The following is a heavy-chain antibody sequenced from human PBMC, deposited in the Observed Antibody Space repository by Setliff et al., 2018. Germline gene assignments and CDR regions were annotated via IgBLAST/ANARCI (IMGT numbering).Heavy chain of an antibody. D-gene: IGHD3-3*01. CDR3: ARRTEYYNFWSGYYDY. J-gene: IGHJ4*02. Sequence: ASETLSLTCTVSGGSISNYYWSWIRQSPGKGLEWIGFIYYNGRSDHNPSFQSRVTMSVDRSKNQFSLKLSSVTAADTAVYYCARRTEYYNFWSGYYDYWGQGTLVTVSS. V-gene: IGHV4-59*12. CDR1: GGSISNYY. CDR2: IYYNGRS.